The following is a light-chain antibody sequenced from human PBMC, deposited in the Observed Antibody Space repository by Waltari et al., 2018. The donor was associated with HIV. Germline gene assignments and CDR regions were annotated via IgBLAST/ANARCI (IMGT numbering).Light chain of an antibody. Sequence: QSVLTQPPSASGTPGQRVTISCSGSSSNIRNSNVYWYQQVPGTATKLIIHRNKQRPSGVPDLFSGSKSGTSASLAISGLRSEDEADYYCAAWDDSLDGPVVFGGGTKLTVV. J-gene: IGLJ2*01. CDR3: AAWDDSLDGPVV. CDR1: SSNIRNSN. V-gene: IGLV1-47*01. CDR2: RNK.